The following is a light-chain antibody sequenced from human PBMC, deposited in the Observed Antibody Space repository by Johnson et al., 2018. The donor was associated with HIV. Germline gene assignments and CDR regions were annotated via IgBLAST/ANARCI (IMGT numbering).Light chain of an antibody. CDR3: GTWDSILTLYV. J-gene: IGLJ1*01. Sequence: QSVLTQPPSVSAAPGQKVTISCSGSSSNIGNNYVSWYQQFPGTAPKLLIYENNKRPSGIPDRFSGSKSGTSATLGITGLQTGDEADYYCGTWDSILTLYVVGTGTKVTVL. V-gene: IGLV1-51*02. CDR2: ENN. CDR1: SSNIGNNY.